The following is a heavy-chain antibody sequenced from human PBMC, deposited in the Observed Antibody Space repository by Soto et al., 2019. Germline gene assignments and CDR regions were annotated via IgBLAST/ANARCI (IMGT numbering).Heavy chain of an antibody. V-gene: IGHV1-18*01. Sequence: QVQLVQSGAEVKKPGASVKVSCKASGYTFTSYGISWVRQAPGQWLEWMGWISAYNGNTNYAQKLQGRVTMTTDTSTSTAYMELRSLISDDTAVYSCARGVRVRYSSSYGFDYWGQGPLVTVSS. J-gene: IGHJ4*02. CDR1: GYTFTSYG. D-gene: IGHD6-6*01. CDR2: ISAYNGNT. CDR3: ARGVRVRYSSSYGFDY.